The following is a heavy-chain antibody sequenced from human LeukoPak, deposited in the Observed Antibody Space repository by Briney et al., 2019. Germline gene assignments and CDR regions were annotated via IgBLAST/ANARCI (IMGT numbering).Heavy chain of an antibody. CDR3: AKDRGGWLDY. D-gene: IGHD6-19*01. CDR1: GFTFSTYS. J-gene: IGHJ4*02. CDR2: ISSSSSTI. V-gene: IGHV3-48*01. Sequence: GGSLRLSCAASGFTFSTYSMSWVRQAPGKGLEWVSYISSSSSTIYYADSVKGRFTISRDNAKNSLYLQMNSLRAEDTAVYYCAKDRGGWLDYWGQGTLVTVSS.